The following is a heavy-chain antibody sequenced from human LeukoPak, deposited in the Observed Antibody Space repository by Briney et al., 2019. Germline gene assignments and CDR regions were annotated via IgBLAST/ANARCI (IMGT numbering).Heavy chain of an antibody. CDR1: GFTFSSYG. V-gene: IGHV3-30*18. CDR3: TKGGASSREGYFDY. D-gene: IGHD1-26*01. J-gene: IGHJ4*02. CDR2: ISYDGSNK. Sequence: GGSLRLSCAASGFTFSSYGMHWVRQAPGKGLEWVAVISYDGSNKYYADSVKGRFTISRDNSKNTLYLQMNSLRAEDTAVYYCTKGGASSREGYFDYWGQGTLVTVSS.